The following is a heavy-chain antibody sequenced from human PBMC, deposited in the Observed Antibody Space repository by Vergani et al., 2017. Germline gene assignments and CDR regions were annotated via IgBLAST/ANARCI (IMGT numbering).Heavy chain of an antibody. CDR3: ARDPIPNFLHSGSYHGWFDP. CDR1: GFTFSSYS. V-gene: IGHV3-48*04. J-gene: IGHJ5*02. Sequence: EVQLVESGGGLVQPGGSLRLSCAASGFTFSSYSMNWVRQAPGKGLEWVSYISSSSSTIYYADSVKGRFTISRDNAKNSLYLQMNSLRAEDTAVYYCARDPIPNFLHSGSYHGWFDPWGQGTLVTVSS. D-gene: IGHD1-26*01. CDR2: ISSSSSTI.